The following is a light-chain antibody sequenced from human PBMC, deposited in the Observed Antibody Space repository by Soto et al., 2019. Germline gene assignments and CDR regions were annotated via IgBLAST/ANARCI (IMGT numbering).Light chain of an antibody. CDR1: SSDVGGYNY. CDR2: EVS. J-gene: IGLJ2*01. CDR3: SSYAGSNNLV. Sequence: QSVLTQPPSASGSPGQSVPISCTGTSSDVGGYNYVSWYQQHPGKAPKLMIYEVSKRPSGVPDRFSGSKSGNTASLTVSGLHAEDEADYYCSSYAGSNNLVFGGGTKLTVL. V-gene: IGLV2-8*01.